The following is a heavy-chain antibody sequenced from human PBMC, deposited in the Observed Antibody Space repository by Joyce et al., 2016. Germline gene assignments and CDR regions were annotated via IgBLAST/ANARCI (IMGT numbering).Heavy chain of an antibody. CDR2: ISSTGRTQ. CDR1: GFTFSSYS. J-gene: IGHJ4*02. V-gene: IGHV3-48*02. CDR3: ARDIYGDYSLDY. D-gene: IGHD4-11*01. Sequence: EVQLVESGGGLVQPGMSPRLSCAASGFTFSSYSMNWIRQAPGKGLEWVSYISSTGRTQSYADSGKGRVTIARDNGKNSLYLQMDRLTDADTAIYYCARDIYGDYSLDYWGQGTLVTVSS.